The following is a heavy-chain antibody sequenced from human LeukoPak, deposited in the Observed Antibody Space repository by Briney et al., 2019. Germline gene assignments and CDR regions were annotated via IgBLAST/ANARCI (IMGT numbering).Heavy chain of an antibody. CDR1: GGTFSSYA. D-gene: IGHD6-19*01. V-gene: IGHV1-2*02. J-gene: IGHJ4*02. CDR2: INPNSGGT. CDR3: ASTAVAGPGY. Sequence: ASVKVSCKASGGTFSSYAISWVRQAPGQGLEWMGWINPNSGGTNYAQKFQGRVTMTRDTSISTAYMELSRLRSDDTAVYYCASTAVAGPGYWGQGTLVTVSS.